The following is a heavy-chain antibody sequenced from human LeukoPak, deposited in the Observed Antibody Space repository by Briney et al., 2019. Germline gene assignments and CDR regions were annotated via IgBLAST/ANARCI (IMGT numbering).Heavy chain of an antibody. CDR3: VRNLYCSSTSCYLDY. D-gene: IGHD2-2*01. Sequence: SVKVSCKASGGTFSSYAISWVRQAPGQGLEWMGRIIPILSIANYAQKFQGRVTITADKSTSTAYMELSSLRSEDTAVYYCVRNLYCSSTSCYLDYWGQGTLVTVSS. CDR1: GGTFSSYA. V-gene: IGHV1-69*04. CDR2: IIPILSIA. J-gene: IGHJ4*02.